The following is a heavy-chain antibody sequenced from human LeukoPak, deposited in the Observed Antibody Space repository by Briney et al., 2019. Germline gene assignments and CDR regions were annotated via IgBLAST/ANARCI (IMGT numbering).Heavy chain of an antibody. J-gene: IGHJ6*03. D-gene: IGHD2-15*01. CDR2: ISSSSSTI. CDR3: ARDLKVVAAKYYYYYYYMDV. CDR1: GFTFSSYS. Sequence: GGSLRLSCAASGFTFSSYSMNWVRQAPGKGLEWVSYISSSSSTIYYADSVKGRFTISRDNAKNSLYLQMNSLRAEDTAVYYCARDLKVVAAKYYYYYYYMDVWGKGTTVTVSS. V-gene: IGHV3-48*01.